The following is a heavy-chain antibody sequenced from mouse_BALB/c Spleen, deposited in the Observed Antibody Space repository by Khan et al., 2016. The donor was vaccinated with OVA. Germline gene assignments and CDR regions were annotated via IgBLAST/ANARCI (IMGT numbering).Heavy chain of an antibody. CDR1: GFSLNTYS. CDR3: VTRGDDYGRGARFVY. V-gene: IGHV2-2*02. D-gene: IGHD2-4*01. Sequence: QVQLQQPGPGLLQPSQSLSITCTVSGFSLNTYSVHWVRQSPGKALEWLGVIWSAGSTDYNAAFMSRLSINKDNSKSQVFFKMNSLQTNDTAIYXCVTRGDDYGRGARFVYWGQGTLVTVSA. J-gene: IGHJ3*01. CDR2: IWSAGST.